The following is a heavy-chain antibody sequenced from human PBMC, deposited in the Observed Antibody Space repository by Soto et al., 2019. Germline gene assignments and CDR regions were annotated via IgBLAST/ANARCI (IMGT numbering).Heavy chain of an antibody. CDR1: GFTFAHAW. D-gene: IGHD6-13*01. V-gene: IGHV3-15*01. CDR3: TTGDSSTRYGHYYFDY. Sequence: EVQLVESGGGLVKPGGSLRLSCAASGFTFAHAWMTWVRQAPGKGLEWVGRIQTNTDAGTTDYAAPVKGRFSISRDDSKNTLFLQMNSLKPEDSAVYYCTTGDSSTRYGHYYFDYWGQGTVVSVSS. J-gene: IGHJ4*02. CDR2: IQTNTDAGTT.